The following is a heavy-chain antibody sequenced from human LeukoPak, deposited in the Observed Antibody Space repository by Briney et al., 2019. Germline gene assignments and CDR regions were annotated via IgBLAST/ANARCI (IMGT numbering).Heavy chain of an antibody. Sequence: GGSLRLSCAASGFTFSSYAMSWVRQAPGKGLEWVSAIGGSGGSTYYADSVKGRFTISRDNSKNTLYLHMNSLRAEDTAVYYCAKEGVSGGHLSYFDYWGQGTLVTVSS. CDR3: AKEGVSGGHLSYFDY. J-gene: IGHJ4*02. CDR2: IGGSGGST. CDR1: GFTFSSYA. D-gene: IGHD3-10*01. V-gene: IGHV3-23*01.